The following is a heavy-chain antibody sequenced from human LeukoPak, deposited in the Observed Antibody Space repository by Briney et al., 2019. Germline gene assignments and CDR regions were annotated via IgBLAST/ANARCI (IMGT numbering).Heavy chain of an antibody. J-gene: IGHJ5*02. Sequence: SETLSLTCTVSGGSISSYDWNWIRQPPGKGLEWIGYIFYSGITNYNPSLKSRVTISVDTSKKQFSLKLTSVTAADTAVYYCARDSGSYPHWFAPWGQGTLVTVSS. CDR3: ARDSGSYPHWFAP. D-gene: IGHD1-26*01. CDR1: GGSISSYD. CDR2: IFYSGIT. V-gene: IGHV4-59*01.